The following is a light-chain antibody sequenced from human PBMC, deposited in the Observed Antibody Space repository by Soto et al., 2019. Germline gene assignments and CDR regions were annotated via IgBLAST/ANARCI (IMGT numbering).Light chain of an antibody. J-gene: IGKJ4*01. Sequence: EIVLTQSPVTLSLSPGERATLSCRASQSVSSSYLAWYQQKPGQAPRLLIYGASSRATGIPDRFSGSGSGTDFTLTISRVEPEDFAVFYCQQYGSSPLTFGGGTKVDIK. CDR3: QQYGSSPLT. CDR2: GAS. CDR1: QSVSSSY. V-gene: IGKV3-20*01.